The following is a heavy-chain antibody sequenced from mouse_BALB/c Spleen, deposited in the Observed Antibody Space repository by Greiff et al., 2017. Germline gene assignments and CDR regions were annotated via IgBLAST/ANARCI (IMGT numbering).Heavy chain of an antibody. CDR3: TREGRGYYYFDY. J-gene: IGHJ2*01. CDR2: ISSGGSYT. Sequence: EVQLVESGGGLVKPGGSLKLSCAASGFTFSSYTMSWVRQTPEKRLEWVATISSGGSYTYYPDSVKGRFTISRDNAKNTLYLQMSSLKSEDTAMYYCTREGRGYYYFDYWGQGTTLTVSS. CDR1: GFTFSSYT. D-gene: IGHD2-12*01. V-gene: IGHV5-6-4*01.